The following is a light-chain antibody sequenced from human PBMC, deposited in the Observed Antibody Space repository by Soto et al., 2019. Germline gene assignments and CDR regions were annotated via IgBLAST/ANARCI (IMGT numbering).Light chain of an antibody. CDR3: QQYQSYSK. CDR2: KAC. J-gene: IGKJ1*01. CDR1: ESINSW. V-gene: IGKV1-5*03. Sequence: DILLTQSPSTLSASVGDRVTISCRASESINSWLDWYQQKPGKAPKLLLYKACNFKSGAPSRFSGGGSGTDFILIITSLQHDDFVSYYCQQYQSYSKFGQGTKVEIK.